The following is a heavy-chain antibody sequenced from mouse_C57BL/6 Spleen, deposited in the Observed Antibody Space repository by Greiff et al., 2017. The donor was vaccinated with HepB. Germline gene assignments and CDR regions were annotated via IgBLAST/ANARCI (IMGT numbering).Heavy chain of an antibody. CDR1: GYTFTSYW. D-gene: IGHD1-1*01. CDR3: ARRGCSSAAWFAY. Sequence: QVQLKQSGAELAKPGASVKLSCKASGYTFTSYWMHWVKQRPGQGLEWIGYINPSSGYTKYNQKFKDKATLTAEKSSSTAYMQLSSLTYEDSAVYYCARRGCSSAAWFAYWGQGTLVTVSA. V-gene: IGHV1-7*01. CDR2: INPSSGYT. J-gene: IGHJ3*01.